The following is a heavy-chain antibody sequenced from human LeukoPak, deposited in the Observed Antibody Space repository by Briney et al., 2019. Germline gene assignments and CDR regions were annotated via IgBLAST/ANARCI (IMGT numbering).Heavy chain of an antibody. Sequence: SVKVSCKASGFTFTSSAMRWVRQARGQRLEWIGWIVVGSGNTNYAQKFQERVTITRDMSTSTAYMELSSLRSEDTAVYYCAAGVRFLEWLDFDYWGQGTLVTVSS. CDR2: IVVGSGNT. V-gene: IGHV1-58*02. D-gene: IGHD3-3*01. CDR3: AAGVRFLEWLDFDY. J-gene: IGHJ4*02. CDR1: GFTFTSSA.